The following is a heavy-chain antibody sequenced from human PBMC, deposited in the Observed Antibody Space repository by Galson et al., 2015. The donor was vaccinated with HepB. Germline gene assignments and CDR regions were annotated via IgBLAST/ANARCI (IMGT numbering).Heavy chain of an antibody. V-gene: IGHV4-39*01. CDR2: IYYSGST. CDR3: ARHTFGVAVYYGMDV. CDR1: GGSISSGGYY. Sequence: SETLSLTCTVSGGSISSGGYYWSWIRQHPGKGLEWIGYIYYSGSTYYNPSLKSRVTISVDTSKNQFSLKLSSVTAADTAVYYCARHTFGVAVYYGMDVWGQGTTVTVSS. J-gene: IGHJ6*02. D-gene: IGHD3-3*01.